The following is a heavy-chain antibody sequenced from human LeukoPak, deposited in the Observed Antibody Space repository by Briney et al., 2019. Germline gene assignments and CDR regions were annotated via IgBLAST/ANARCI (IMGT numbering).Heavy chain of an antibody. V-gene: IGHV4-59*08. CDR1: GGSISSYY. CDR3: ARGRRSSRIRQGYYFDY. D-gene: IGHD1-26*01. Sequence: PSETLSLTCTVSGGSISSYYWSWIRQPPGKGLEWIGYIYYSGSTNYNPSLKSRVTISVDTSKNQFSLKLSSVTAADTAVYYCARGRRSSRIRQGYYFDYWGQGTLVTVSS. J-gene: IGHJ4*02. CDR2: IYYSGST.